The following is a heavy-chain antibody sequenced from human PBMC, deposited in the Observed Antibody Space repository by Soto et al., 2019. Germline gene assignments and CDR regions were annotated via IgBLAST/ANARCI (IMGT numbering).Heavy chain of an antibody. CDR3: ARLEGLATISYYFDF. CDR2: IYYRGNA. Sequence: QLQLQESGPGLVKPSETLFLTCSVSDDSINSDKYYWGWIRQPPGKGLEWIGSIYYRGNAYYNPSLQTRVNISLDKSKSQFSLKLNSVTAADSAVYFCARLEGLATISYYFDFWGPGALVTVSS. J-gene: IGHJ4*02. V-gene: IGHV4-39*01. D-gene: IGHD3-9*01. CDR1: DDSINSDKYY.